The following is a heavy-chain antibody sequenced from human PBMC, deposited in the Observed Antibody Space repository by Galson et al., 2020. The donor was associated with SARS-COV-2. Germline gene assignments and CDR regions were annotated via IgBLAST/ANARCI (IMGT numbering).Heavy chain of an antibody. J-gene: IGHJ3*02. CDR2: ISHSGPT. V-gene: IGHV4-30-2*01. Sequence: STTLSLPCAVSETSISSGSYAWNWIRQPPGKGREWIAYISHSGPTYYNPSPKSPVTISGDRSKNQFSLRLSSVTAADTAVYYCARLHYGEYAPEAFDIWGSGTMVTVAS. CDR3: ARLHYGEYAPEAFDI. CDR1: ETSISSGSYA. D-gene: IGHD4-17*01.